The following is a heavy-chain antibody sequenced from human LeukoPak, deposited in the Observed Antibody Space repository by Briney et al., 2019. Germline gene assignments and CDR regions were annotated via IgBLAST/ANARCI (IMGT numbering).Heavy chain of an antibody. V-gene: IGHV5-51*01. CDR3: ARRRQGRKFDY. CDR1: GFRFTSYW. D-gene: IGHD6-6*01. J-gene: IGHJ4*02. Sequence: GGALKISCKGSGFRFTSYWIDWVRPVPGKGLEWMGIIYPGDSDTRYSPSFQGQVTISADKSISTAFLQLSSLKASDTAMYYCARRRQGRKFDYWGQGTLVIVSA. CDR2: IYPGDSDT.